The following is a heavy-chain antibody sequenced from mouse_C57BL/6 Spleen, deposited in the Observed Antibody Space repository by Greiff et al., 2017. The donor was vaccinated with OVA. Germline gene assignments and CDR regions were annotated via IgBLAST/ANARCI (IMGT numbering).Heavy chain of an antibody. V-gene: IGHV14-2*02. CDR2: IDPSDGYT. CDR1: GYTFTAYY. D-gene: IGHD1-1*01. Sequence: VKLMESGAELVKPGASVKLSCKASGYTFTAYYMHWVKQRPEQGLEWIGRIDPSDGYTKYTPKFKGKATLTVDTSSNTAYLQLSSLTSEDTAVYYCARGTTVEGRDYWGQGTSVTVSS. J-gene: IGHJ4*01. CDR3: ARGTTVEGRDY.